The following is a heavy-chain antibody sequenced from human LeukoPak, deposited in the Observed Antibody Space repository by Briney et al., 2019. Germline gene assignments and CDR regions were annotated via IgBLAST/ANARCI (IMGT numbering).Heavy chain of an antibody. Sequence: GGSLRLSCAASGFTFSSYWMSWVRQAPGKGLEWVANIKQDGSEKYYVDSVKGRFTISRDNAKNSLYLQMNSLRAEDTAVYYCARDVAYYYDSSGYYEGDAFDIWGQGTMVTVSS. CDR3: ARDVAYYYDSSGYYEGDAFDI. J-gene: IGHJ3*02. V-gene: IGHV3-7*01. CDR1: GFTFSSYW. CDR2: IKQDGSEK. D-gene: IGHD3-22*01.